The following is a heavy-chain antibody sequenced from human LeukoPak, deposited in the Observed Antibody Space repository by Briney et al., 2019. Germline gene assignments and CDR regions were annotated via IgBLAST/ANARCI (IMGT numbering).Heavy chain of an antibody. D-gene: IGHD2-8*01. V-gene: IGHV5-51*01. J-gene: IGHJ6*03. Sequence: KDGESLKISCKASGYSFTSYWIGWVRQMPGKGLEWMGIIYPDDSDTRYSPSFEGQVIISVDKSISTAYLQWSSLKASDTATYYCARHGHCTNGVCYSNYYYYMDVWGKGTTVTVSS. CDR2: IYPDDSDT. CDR1: GYSFTSYW. CDR3: ARHGHCTNGVCYSNYYYYMDV.